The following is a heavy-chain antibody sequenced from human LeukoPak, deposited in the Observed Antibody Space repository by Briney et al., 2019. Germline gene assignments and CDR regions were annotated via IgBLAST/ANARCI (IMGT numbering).Heavy chain of an antibody. Sequence: PGGSLRLSCAASGFTFSSYTMHWVRQAPGKGLAYVSGISSDGGTTYYGNSVKGRFTISRDNSKNTVYLQMNSLRAEDTAVYYCARDPPPKSTPPPDYYDSSGYLHWGQGTLVTVSS. V-gene: IGHV3-64*01. CDR3: ARDPPPKSTPPPDYYDSSGYLH. D-gene: IGHD3-22*01. CDR2: ISSDGGTT. CDR1: GFTFSSYT. J-gene: IGHJ4*02.